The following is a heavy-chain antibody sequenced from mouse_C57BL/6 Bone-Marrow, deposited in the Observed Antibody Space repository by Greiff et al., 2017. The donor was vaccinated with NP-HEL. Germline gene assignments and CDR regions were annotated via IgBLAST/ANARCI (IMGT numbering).Heavy chain of an antibody. CDR1: GYAFTNYL. D-gene: IGHD2-2*01. J-gene: IGHJ3*01. CDR2: INPGSGGT. V-gene: IGHV1-54*01. Sequence: VQLQQSGAELVRPGTSVKVSCKASGYAFTNYLIEWVKQRPGQGLEWIGVINPGSGGTNYNEKFKGKATLTADKSSSTAYMQLSSLTSEDSAVYFCARGDYYGYDEGPWFAYWGQGTLVTVSA. CDR3: ARGDYYGYDEGPWFAY.